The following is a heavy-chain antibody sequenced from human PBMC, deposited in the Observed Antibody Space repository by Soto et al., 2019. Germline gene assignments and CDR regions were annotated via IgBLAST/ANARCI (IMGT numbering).Heavy chain of an antibody. CDR2: IKSKTDGGTT. J-gene: IGHJ6*02. V-gene: IGHV3-15*07. D-gene: IGHD1-7*01. Sequence: GGSLRLSCAASGFTFSNAWMNWVRQAPGKGLEWVGRIKSKTDGGTTDYAAPVKGRFTISRDDSKNTLYLQMNSLKTEDTAVYYCTTGRSLELGQYYYGMDVWGQGTTVTVSS. CDR3: TTGRSLELGQYYYGMDV. CDR1: GFTFSNAW.